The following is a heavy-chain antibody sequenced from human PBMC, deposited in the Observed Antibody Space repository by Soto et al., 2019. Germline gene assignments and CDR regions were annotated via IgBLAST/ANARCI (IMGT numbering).Heavy chain of an antibody. CDR3: ATTRGIAVGGSFAS. CDR2: FYSGSA. D-gene: IGHD6-19*01. CDR1: GASISSSSSN. Sequence: QLRLQESGPGLVKPSETLSLTCTVSGASISSSSSNWGWIRQPPGKGLEWIGTFYSGSAYYNPSLKSRVTISVDTSKSQFSLKLNSVAAADTAIYYCATTRGIAVGGSFASWGQGTLVTVSS. V-gene: IGHV4-39*01. J-gene: IGHJ5*01.